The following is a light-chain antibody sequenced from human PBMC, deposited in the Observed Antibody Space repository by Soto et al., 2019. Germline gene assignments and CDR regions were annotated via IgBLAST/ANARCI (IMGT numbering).Light chain of an antibody. CDR3: QQTNTFPYT. CDR2: GAS. V-gene: IGKV1-12*01. CDR1: EGISNW. Sequence: DIWMTQSPSSVSASVGDTVTITCRASEGISNWLAWYQLKPGKAPKLLVYGASTLQSGVPSRFSGSGSGTYFTLAITNLQPEDFATYSSQQTNTFPYTFGQGTKLEIK. J-gene: IGKJ2*01.